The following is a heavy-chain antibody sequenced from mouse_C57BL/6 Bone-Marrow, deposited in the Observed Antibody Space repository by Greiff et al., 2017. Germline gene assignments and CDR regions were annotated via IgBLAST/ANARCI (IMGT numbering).Heavy chain of an antibody. J-gene: IGHJ3*01. CDR3: VRQLGRRTWFAY. V-gene: IGHV10-1*01. Sequence: EVQLVESGGGLVQPKGSLKLSCAASGFSFNTYAMNWVRQAPGKGLEWVARIRSKSNNYATYYADSVKDRFTISRDDSESMLYLQMNNLKTEDTAMYYCVRQLGRRTWFAYWGQGTLVTVSA. D-gene: IGHD4-1*01. CDR1: GFSFNTYA. CDR2: IRSKSNNYAT.